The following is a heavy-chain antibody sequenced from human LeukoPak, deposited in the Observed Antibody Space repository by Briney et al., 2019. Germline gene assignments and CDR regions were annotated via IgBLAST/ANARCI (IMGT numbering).Heavy chain of an antibody. V-gene: IGHV3-7*01. J-gene: IGHJ4*02. D-gene: IGHD1/OR15-1a*01. CDR3: AREGTRGLFDS. CDR2: INLDGSEK. CDR1: GFTFSSYW. Sequence: GGSLRLSCAASGFTFSSYWMSWVRQAPGKGLEWVADINLDGSEKYYVDSAKGRFTISRDNAKNSLNLHMNSLRAEDTAVYYCAREGTRGLFDSWGQGTLVTVSS.